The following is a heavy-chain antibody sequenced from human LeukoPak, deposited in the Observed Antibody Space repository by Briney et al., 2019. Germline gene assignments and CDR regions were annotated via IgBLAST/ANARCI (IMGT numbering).Heavy chain of an antibody. V-gene: IGHV4-39*01. Sequence: SETLSLTCTISGGSISSSSYYWAWIRQPPGKGLEWIATIYYSGTSYYNPSLKSRVTISVDTSKNQFSLELRSVTAADSAVYYRARLERYRGPFDYWGQGILVTVSS. D-gene: IGHD1-14*01. CDR2: IYYSGTS. J-gene: IGHJ4*02. CDR1: GGSISSSSYY. CDR3: ARLERYRGPFDY.